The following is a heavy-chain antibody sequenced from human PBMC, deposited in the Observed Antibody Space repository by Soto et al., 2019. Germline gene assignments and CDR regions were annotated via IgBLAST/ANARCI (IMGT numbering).Heavy chain of an antibody. CDR2: IIPIVGTA. CDR3: ARDREYCGGDCYAYGMDV. CDR1: GGTFSSYA. Sequence: QVQLVQSGAEVKKPGSSVKVSCKASGGTFSSYAISWVRQAPGQGLEWMGGIIPIVGTANYAQKFQGRVTITADESTSTAYMELSSLRSEDTAVYYCARDREYCGGDCYAYGMDVWGQGTTVTVSS. D-gene: IGHD2-21*01. J-gene: IGHJ6*02. V-gene: IGHV1-69*12.